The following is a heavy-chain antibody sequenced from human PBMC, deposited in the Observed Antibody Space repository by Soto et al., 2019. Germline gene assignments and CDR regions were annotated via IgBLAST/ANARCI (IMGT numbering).Heavy chain of an antibody. CDR1: GFTFSKYW. V-gene: IGHV3-7*05. D-gene: IGHD2-21*02. J-gene: IGHJ3*02. CDR3: ASSVMMVTGPYSFAI. CDR2: IKQDASEK. Sequence: EVQLVETGGGLVQPGGSLRLSCAASGFTFSKYWMSWVRQAPGKGLEWVANIKQDASEKYYADSVKGRFTISRDNAKNSLYLQMNSLRAEDTAVYYCASSVMMVTGPYSFAIWGQGTRVTVSS.